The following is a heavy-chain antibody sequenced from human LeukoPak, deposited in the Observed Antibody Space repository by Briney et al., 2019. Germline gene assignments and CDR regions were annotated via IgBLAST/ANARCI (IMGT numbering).Heavy chain of an antibody. V-gene: IGHV3-21*01. CDR3: VRERAVPYYYMEI. CDR1: GFTFNTYN. Sequence: PGGSLRLSCAAPGFTFNTYNMNWVRQAPGQGLEWVSSITSSSSYIYYADSVKGRFTISRDNAKNSLYLQMNSLRAEDTAIYYCVRERAVPYYYMEIWGEGTTVTVSS. D-gene: IGHD6-19*01. CDR2: ITSSSSYI. J-gene: IGHJ6*03.